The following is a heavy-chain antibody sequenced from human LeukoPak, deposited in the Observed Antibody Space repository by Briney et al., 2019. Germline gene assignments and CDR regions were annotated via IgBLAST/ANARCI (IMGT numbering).Heavy chain of an antibody. J-gene: IGHJ4*02. Sequence: GGSLRLSCAASGFTFSSYGMHWVRQAPGKGLEWVAFIRSDGSNIYYADSVKGRFTISRDNSQNTLYLQMNSLKTEDTAVYYCAKFHITGTTPSYFDYWGQGTLVTVSS. CDR3: AKFHITGTTPSYFDY. CDR2: IRSDGSNI. V-gene: IGHV3-30*02. D-gene: IGHD1-7*01. CDR1: GFTFSSYG.